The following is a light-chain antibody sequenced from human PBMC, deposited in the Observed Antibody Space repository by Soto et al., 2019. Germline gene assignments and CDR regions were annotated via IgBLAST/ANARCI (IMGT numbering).Light chain of an antibody. CDR1: QSVGSN. CDR2: GAS. Sequence: EIVMTQSPATLSVSPGERASLSCRASQSVGSNLAWYQQTAGQAPRLLIYGASTRATGIPARFSGSGSGTEFTLTISSLQSEDFPVYSWQQYTNWPYTFGQGTKLEIK. CDR3: QQYTNWPYT. V-gene: IGKV3-15*01. J-gene: IGKJ2*01.